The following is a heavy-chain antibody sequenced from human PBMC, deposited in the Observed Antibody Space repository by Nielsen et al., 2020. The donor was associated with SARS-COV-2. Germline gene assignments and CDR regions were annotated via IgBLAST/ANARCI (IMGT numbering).Heavy chain of an antibody. Sequence: LRLSCATSGFTFDDHAMHRVRQAPGKGLEWVSSIGWNGFTIGYADSVKGRFTISRDNARNSVYLQMNSLRAEDTAVYFCASLNWVDPTSNWGPGTPVTVSA. J-gene: IGHJ4*02. CDR2: IGWNGFTI. D-gene: IGHD1-1*01. CDR1: GFTFDDHA. CDR3: ASLNWVDPTSN. V-gene: IGHV3-9*01.